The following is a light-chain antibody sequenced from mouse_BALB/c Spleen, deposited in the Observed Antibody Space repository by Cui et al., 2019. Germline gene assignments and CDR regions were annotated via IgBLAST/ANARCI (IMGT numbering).Light chain of an antibody. Sequence: QIVLTQSPAIMSSSLGEESALTCSGSSSVSYMHWYQQKSGTSPKLLIYSTSNLASGVPSRFSGSGSGTFYSLTISSVEAEDAADYYCHQWSSYPWTFGGGTKLEIK. CDR1: SSVSY. CDR2: STS. J-gene: IGKJ1*01. CDR3: HQWSSYPWT. V-gene: IGKV4-80*01.